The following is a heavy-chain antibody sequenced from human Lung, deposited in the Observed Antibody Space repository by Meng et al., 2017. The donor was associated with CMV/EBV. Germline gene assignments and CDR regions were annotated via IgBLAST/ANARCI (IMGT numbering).Heavy chain of an antibody. CDR2: IIPILGIA. D-gene: IGHD2-2*01. CDR3: ASEYQLLLEY. J-gene: IGHJ4*02. V-gene: IGHV1-69*10. Sequence: SSMVFYKASGGTFSSYANSWVRQAPGQGGEWMGGIIPILGIANYEQKSQGRVTITAEKSTSKAHMELSSMRSEDTAVYYCASEYQLLLEYWGQGTVVTVSS. CDR1: GGTFSSYA.